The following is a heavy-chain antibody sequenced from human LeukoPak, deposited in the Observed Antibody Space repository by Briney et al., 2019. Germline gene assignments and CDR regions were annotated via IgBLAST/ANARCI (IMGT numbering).Heavy chain of an antibody. D-gene: IGHD5-18*01. CDR3: ARQAGYSYGYYAFDI. CDR1: GGSISSYY. J-gene: IGHJ3*02. V-gene: IGHV4-59*08. Sequence: SSETMSLTCAVSGGSISSYYWSWIRQPPGKGLEWIGYIYYSGSTNYNPSLKSRVTISVDTSKNQFSLKLSSVTAADTAVYYCARQAGYSYGYYAFDIWGQGTMVTVSS. CDR2: IYYSGST.